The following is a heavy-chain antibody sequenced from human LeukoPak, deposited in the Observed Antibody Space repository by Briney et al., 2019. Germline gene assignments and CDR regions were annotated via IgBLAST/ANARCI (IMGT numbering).Heavy chain of an antibody. D-gene: IGHD1-26*01. J-gene: IGHJ4*02. CDR2: ISGSDYST. Sequence: PGGSLRLSCAASGFTFTNYAMSWVRQPPGKGLEWVSSISGSDYSTYHADSVKGRFTIYRDKSKNTLYLQMDSLRAEDTALYYCAKDRGGATPRFDYWGQGTLVTVSS. CDR3: AKDRGGATPRFDY. CDR1: GFTFTNYA. V-gene: IGHV3-23*01.